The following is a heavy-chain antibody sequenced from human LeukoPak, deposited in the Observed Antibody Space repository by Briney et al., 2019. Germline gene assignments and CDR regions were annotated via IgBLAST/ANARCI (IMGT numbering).Heavy chain of an antibody. D-gene: IGHD5-18*01. CDR3: TTDPYSYGVYYFDY. J-gene: IGHJ4*02. CDR1: GFTFSNAW. V-gene: IGHV3-15*01. Sequence: GGSLRLSCAASGFTFSNAWMSWVRQAPGKGLEWVGRIKSKTGGGTTDYAAPVKGRFTISRDDSKNTLYLQMNSLKTEDTAVYYCTTDPYSYGVYYFDYWGQGTLVTVSS. CDR2: IKSKTGGGTT.